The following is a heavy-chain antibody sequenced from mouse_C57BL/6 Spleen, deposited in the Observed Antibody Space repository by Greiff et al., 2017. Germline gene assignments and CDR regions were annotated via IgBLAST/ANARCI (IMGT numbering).Heavy chain of an antibody. CDR1: GYAFSSYW. Sequence: VQLVESGAELVKPGASVKISCKASGYAFSSYWMNWVKQRPGKGLEWIGQIYPGDGDTNYNGKFKGKATLTADKSSSTAYMQLSSLTSEDSAVYFCARSRAYYDYDGYFDVWCTGTTVTVSS. D-gene: IGHD2-4*01. V-gene: IGHV1-80*01. J-gene: IGHJ1*03. CDR3: ARSRAYYDYDGYFDV. CDR2: IYPGDGDT.